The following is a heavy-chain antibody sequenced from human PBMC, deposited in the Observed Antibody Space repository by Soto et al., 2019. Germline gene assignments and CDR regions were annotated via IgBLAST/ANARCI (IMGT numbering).Heavy chain of an antibody. J-gene: IGHJ6*03. CDR3: ARDVTYCSSTSCHHPGVYYYYYYMDV. V-gene: IGHV3-21*01. CDR1: GFTFSSYS. Sequence: GGSLRLSCAASGFTFSSYSMNWVRQAPGKGLEWVSSISSSSSYIYYADSVKGRFTISRDNAKNSLYLQMNSLRAEDTAVYYCARDVTYCSSTSCHHPGVYYYYYYMDVWGKGTTVTVSS. CDR2: ISSSSSYI. D-gene: IGHD2-2*01.